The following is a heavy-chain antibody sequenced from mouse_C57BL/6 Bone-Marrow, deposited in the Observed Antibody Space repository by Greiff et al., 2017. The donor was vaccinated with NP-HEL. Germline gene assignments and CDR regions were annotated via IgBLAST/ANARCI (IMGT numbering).Heavy chain of an antibody. CDR3: ARSVWLLSSWFAY. Sequence: EVQLQQSGPELVKPGASVKISCKASGYSFTGYYMNWVKQSPEKSLEWIGEINPSTGGTTYNQKFKAKATLTVDKSSSTAYMQLKSLTSEDSAVYYCARSVWLLSSWFAYWGQGTLVTVSA. J-gene: IGHJ3*01. CDR2: INPSTGGT. D-gene: IGHD2-3*01. CDR1: GYSFTGYY. V-gene: IGHV1-42*01.